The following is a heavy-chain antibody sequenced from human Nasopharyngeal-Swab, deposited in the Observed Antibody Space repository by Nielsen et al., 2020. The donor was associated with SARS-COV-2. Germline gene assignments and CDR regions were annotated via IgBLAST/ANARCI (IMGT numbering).Heavy chain of an antibody. CDR1: GFTFSSYW. CDR2: IWYDGTNQ. D-gene: IGHD1-14*01. V-gene: IGHV3-33*08. J-gene: IGHJ4*02. CDR3: AADQTMG. Sequence: GESLKISCAASGFTFSSYWMHWVRQAPGKGLEWVAVIWYDGTNQYYADSVKGRFTISRDDSKNTLYLQMNSLRAEDTAVYYCAADQTMGWGQGTLVTVSS.